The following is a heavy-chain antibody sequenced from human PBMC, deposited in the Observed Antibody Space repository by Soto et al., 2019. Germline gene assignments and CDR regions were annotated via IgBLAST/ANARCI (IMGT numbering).Heavy chain of an antibody. Sequence: GGSLRLSCAASGFTFISYGMHWVLQAPGKGLEWVAVIWYDGSNKYYADSVKGRFTISRDNSKNTLYLQMNSLRAEDTAVYYCARVDIAVSAWYYFDYWGQGTPVTVSS. CDR2: IWYDGSNK. J-gene: IGHJ4*02. CDR1: GFTFISYG. D-gene: IGHD6-19*01. V-gene: IGHV3-33*01. CDR3: ARVDIAVSAWYYFDY.